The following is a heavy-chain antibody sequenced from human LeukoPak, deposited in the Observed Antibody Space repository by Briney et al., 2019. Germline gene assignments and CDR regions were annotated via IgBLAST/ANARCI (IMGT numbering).Heavy chain of an antibody. D-gene: IGHD6-13*01. Sequence: QSGGSLRLSCAASGFTFSSYGMHWVRQAPGKGLEWVAVISYDGSNKYYADSVKGRFTISRDNSKNTLYLQMNSLRAEDTAVYYCAKDGRPSSSSYYYYYYMDVWGKGTTVTVSS. J-gene: IGHJ6*03. CDR3: AKDGRPSSSSYYYYYYMDV. V-gene: IGHV3-30*18. CDR2: ISYDGSNK. CDR1: GFTFSSYG.